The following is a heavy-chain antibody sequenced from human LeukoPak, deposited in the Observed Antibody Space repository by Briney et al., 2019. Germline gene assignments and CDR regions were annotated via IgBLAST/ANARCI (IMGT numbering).Heavy chain of an antibody. CDR1: GFTLGSYW. J-gene: IGHJ4*02. CDR2: VKYDGSGN. CDR3: VRDFYGGEDY. Sequence: GGSLRLSCAASGFTLGSYWMTWVRQPPGKGLEWVGNVKYDGSGNYYGDSVKGRFTISRDNAKNSVYLQMISLRDEDTAVYYCVRDFYGGEDYWGQGTLVTVSS. V-gene: IGHV3-7*01. D-gene: IGHD4-23*01.